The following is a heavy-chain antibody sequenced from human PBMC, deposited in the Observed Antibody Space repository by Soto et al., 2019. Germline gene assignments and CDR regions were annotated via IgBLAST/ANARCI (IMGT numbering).Heavy chain of an antibody. CDR2: ISSSSSYI. D-gene: IGHD3-9*01. CDR1: GFTFSIYS. CDR3: ATGAYDILTRYDY. J-gene: IGHJ4*02. V-gene: IGHV3-21*01. Sequence: GGSLRLSCAASGFTFSIYSMNWVRQAPGKGLEWVSSISSSSSYIYYADSVKGRFTISRDNAKNSLYLQMDSLRAEDTAVYYCATGAYDILTRYDYWGQGTLVTVSS.